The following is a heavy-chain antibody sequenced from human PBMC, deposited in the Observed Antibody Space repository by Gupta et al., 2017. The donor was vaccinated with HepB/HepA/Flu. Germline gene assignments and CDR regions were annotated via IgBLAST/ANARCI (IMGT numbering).Heavy chain of an antibody. CDR1: GFTFSSYS. CDR2: ISSSSSYI. D-gene: IGHD2-2*01. CDR3: VRSLVGGVYCSSTSCYDYYYYGMDV. J-gene: IGHJ6*02. Sequence: EVQLVESGGGLVKPGGSLRLSCAASGFTFSSYSMNWVRQAPGKGLEWVSSISSSSSYIYYADSVKGRFTISRDNAKNSLYLQMNSLRAEDTAVYYCVRSLVGGVYCSSTSCYDYYYYGMDVWGQGTTVTVSS. V-gene: IGHV3-21*01.